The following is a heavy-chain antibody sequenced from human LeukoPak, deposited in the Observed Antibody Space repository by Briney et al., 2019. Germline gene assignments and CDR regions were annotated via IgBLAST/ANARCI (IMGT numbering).Heavy chain of an antibody. V-gene: IGHV1-69*13. CDR2: MMPFFGTA. CDR3: ARGYCTNGVCYGTRAEYFQH. D-gene: IGHD2-8*01. Sequence: SVKVSCKASGGTFSSYVVSWVRQAPAQGLEWMGGMMPFFGTANYAQKFQGRVTITADESTSTAYMELSSLRSEDTAVYYCARGYCTNGVCYGTRAEYFQHWGQGTLVTVSS. J-gene: IGHJ1*01. CDR1: GGTFSSYV.